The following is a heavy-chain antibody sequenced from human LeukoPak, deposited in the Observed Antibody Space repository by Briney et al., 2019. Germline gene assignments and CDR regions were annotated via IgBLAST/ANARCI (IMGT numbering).Heavy chain of an antibody. Sequence: SETLSLTCTVSGYSISSGYYWGWIRQPPGKGLEWIGSIYHSGSTYYNPSLKSRVTISVDTSKNQFSLKLSSVTAADTAVYYCARGTIGITIFGFGPWGQGTLVTVSS. CDR2: IYHSGST. V-gene: IGHV4-38-2*02. CDR1: GYSISSGYY. J-gene: IGHJ5*02. D-gene: IGHD3-3*01. CDR3: ARGTIGITIFGFGP.